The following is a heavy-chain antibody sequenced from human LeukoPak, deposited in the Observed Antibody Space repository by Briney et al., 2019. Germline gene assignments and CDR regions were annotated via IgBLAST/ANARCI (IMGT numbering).Heavy chain of an antibody. CDR1: GYTFTGYY. J-gene: IGHJ3*02. CDR3: ARWNRALVGTPALDI. Sequence: ASVKVSCKTSGYTFTGYYIQWVRQAPGQGLEWMGYINPDSGGTNYAQEFQGRVTMTRDTSISTAYMELNRLRSDDTAVYYCARWNRALVGTPALDIWGQGTMGIVSS. D-gene: IGHD1-1*01. CDR2: INPDSGGT. V-gene: IGHV1-2*02.